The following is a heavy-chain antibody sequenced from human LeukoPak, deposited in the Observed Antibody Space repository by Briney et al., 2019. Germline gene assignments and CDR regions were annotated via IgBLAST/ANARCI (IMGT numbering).Heavy chain of an antibody. CDR3: ARERDIVATIAGGGNYFDY. Sequence: GGSLRLSCAASGFTFDDYGMSWVRQAPGKGLEWVSGINWNGGSTGYADSVKGRFTISRDNAKNSLYLQMNSLRAEDTALYHCARERDIVATIAGGGNYFDYWGQGTLVTVSS. CDR2: INWNGGST. J-gene: IGHJ4*02. V-gene: IGHV3-20*01. D-gene: IGHD5-12*01. CDR1: GFTFDDYG.